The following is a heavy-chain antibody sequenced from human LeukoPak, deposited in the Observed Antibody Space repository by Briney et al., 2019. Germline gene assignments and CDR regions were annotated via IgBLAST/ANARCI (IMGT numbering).Heavy chain of an antibody. CDR2: ISSSGDTI. CDR3: TREAWGFDY. Sequence: GGSLRLSCAASGFTFSSYEMNRVRQAPGKGLECVSYISSSGDTIYYADSVKGRFTISRDNARNSLYLQMNSLRDEDTAIYFCTREAWGFDYWGQGALVTVSS. J-gene: IGHJ4*02. V-gene: IGHV3-48*03. D-gene: IGHD3-16*01. CDR1: GFTFSSYE.